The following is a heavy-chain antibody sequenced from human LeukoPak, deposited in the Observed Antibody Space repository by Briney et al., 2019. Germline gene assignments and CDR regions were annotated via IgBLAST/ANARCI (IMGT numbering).Heavy chain of an antibody. CDR1: GFTFSSYG. J-gene: IGHJ4*02. Sequence: GGSLRLSCAAPGFTFSSYGMHWVRQAPGKGLEWVAVISYDGSNKYYADSVKGRFTISRDNSKNTLYLQMNSLRAEDTAVYYCAKGRDYYFDYWGQGTLVTVSS. V-gene: IGHV3-30*18. D-gene: IGHD3/OR15-3a*01. CDR3: AKGRDYYFDY. CDR2: ISYDGSNK.